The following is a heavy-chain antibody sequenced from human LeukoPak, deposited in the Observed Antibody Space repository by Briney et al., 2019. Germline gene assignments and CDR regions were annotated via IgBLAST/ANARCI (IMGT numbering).Heavy chain of an antibody. D-gene: IGHD2-15*01. CDR2: ISSSSSYI. J-gene: IGHJ3*02. CDR1: GFTFSSYS. CDR3: ARDDCSGGSCYSGMEGAFDI. V-gene: IGHV3-21*01. Sequence: GGSLRLSCAASGFTFSSYSMNWVRQAPGKGLERVSSISSSSSYIYYADSVKGRFTISRDNAKNSLYLQMNSLRAEDTAVYYYARDDCSGGSCYSGMEGAFDIWGQGTMVTVSS.